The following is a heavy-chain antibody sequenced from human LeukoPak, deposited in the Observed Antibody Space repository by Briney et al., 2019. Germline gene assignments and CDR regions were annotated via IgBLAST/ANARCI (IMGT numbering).Heavy chain of an antibody. CDR3: ATKWIQLWSRVFDY. V-gene: IGHV3-23*01. J-gene: IGHJ4*02. CDR2: ISGSGGST. Sequence: PGGSLRLSCAASGFTFSSYAMSWVRQAPGKGLEWVSAISGSGGSTYYAGSVKGRFTISRDNSKNTLYLQMNSLRAEDTAVYYCATKWIQLWSRVFDYWGQGTLVTVSS. CDR1: GFTFSSYA. D-gene: IGHD5-18*01.